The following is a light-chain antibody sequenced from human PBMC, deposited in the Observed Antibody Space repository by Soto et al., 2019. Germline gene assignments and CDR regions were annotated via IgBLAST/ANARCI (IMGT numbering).Light chain of an antibody. CDR3: CSYAGSYSYA. Sequence: QSALTQPRSVSGSPGQSVTISCTGTSSDVGGFNSVSWYQQHPGKAPKLMIYDVNKRPSGVPDRFSGSKSGSTASLTISGLQAEDEDDYYCCSYAGSYSYAFATGTKLTVL. V-gene: IGLV2-11*01. J-gene: IGLJ1*01. CDR2: DVN. CDR1: SSDVGGFNS.